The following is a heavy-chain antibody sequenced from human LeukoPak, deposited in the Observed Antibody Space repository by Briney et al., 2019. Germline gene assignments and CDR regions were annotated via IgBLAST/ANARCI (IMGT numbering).Heavy chain of an antibody. D-gene: IGHD3-22*01. CDR3: ARAPNAYYDSSGQVFDY. CDR1: GYTFTSYY. V-gene: IGHV1-46*01. Sequence: ASVKVSCKASGYTFTSYYMHWVRQAPGQGLEWMGIINPSGGSTSYAQKFQGRVTMTRDTSTSTVYMELSSLRSEDTAVYYCARAPNAYYDSSGQVFDYWCQGTLVTVSS. J-gene: IGHJ4*02. CDR2: INPSGGST.